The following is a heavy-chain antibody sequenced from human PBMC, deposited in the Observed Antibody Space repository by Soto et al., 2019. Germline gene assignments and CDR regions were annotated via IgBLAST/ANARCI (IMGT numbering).Heavy chain of an antibody. CDR3: ARDTNTVRYYDSSGYLNWFDP. J-gene: IGHJ5*02. Sequence: ASVKVSCKASGYTFTSYYMHWVRQAPGQGLEWMGIINPSGAGTSYAQKFQGRVTMTTDTSTSTVYMDLSSLRSEDTAVYYCARDTNTVRYYDSSGYLNWFDPWGQGTLV. D-gene: IGHD3-22*01. CDR2: INPSGAGT. V-gene: IGHV1-46*03. CDR1: GYTFTSYY.